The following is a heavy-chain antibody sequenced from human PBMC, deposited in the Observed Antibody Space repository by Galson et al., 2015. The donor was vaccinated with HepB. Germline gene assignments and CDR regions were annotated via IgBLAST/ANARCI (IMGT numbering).Heavy chain of an antibody. J-gene: IGHJ5*02. CDR1: GGSFTTYT. CDR3: ARTFVEGGPWFDP. Sequence: SVKVSCKASGGSFTTYTFSWVRQAPGQGLEWMGGIIPVFGTVTYAQKFQDRATITADDSTSTVYMELNSLKFEDTAIYYCARTFVEGGPWFDPWGQGTLVIVSS. D-gene: IGHD3-10*01. CDR2: IIPVFGTV. V-gene: IGHV1-69*13.